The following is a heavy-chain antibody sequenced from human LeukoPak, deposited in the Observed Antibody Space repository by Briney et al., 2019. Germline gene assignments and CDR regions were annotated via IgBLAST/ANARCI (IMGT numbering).Heavy chain of an antibody. CDR1: GNYW. V-gene: IGHV3-74*01. D-gene: IGHD2-2*01. CDR2: INSDGSWT. J-gene: IGHJ4*02. Sequence: GGSLRLSCAASGNYWMHWVRQAPGKGLVWVSHINSDGSWTSYADSVKGRFTISRDNAKNTLYLQMNSLRAEDTAVYYCARATRGFDYWGQGTLVTVSS. CDR3: ARATRGFDY.